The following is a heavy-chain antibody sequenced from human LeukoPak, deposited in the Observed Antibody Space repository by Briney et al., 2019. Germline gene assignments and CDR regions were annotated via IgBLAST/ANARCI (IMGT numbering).Heavy chain of an antibody. CDR3: ASRSKSHFDY. J-gene: IGHJ4*02. V-gene: IGHV3-74*01. Sequence: GGSLRLSCVASGFTFSSYWMHWVRHAPGKGLVWVSRINSDGSSTNYADSVKGRFTISRDNAKNTLYLQMNSLRAEDTAVYYCASRSKSHFDYWGQGTLVTVSS. CDR1: GFTFSSYW. CDR2: INSDGSST.